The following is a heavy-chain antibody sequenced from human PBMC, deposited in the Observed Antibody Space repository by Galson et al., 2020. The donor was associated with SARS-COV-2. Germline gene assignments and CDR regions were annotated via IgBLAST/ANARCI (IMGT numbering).Heavy chain of an antibody. V-gene: IGHV1-18*01. Sequence: ISWVRQAPGQGLEWMGWISAYNGNTNYAQKLQGRVTMTTDTSTSTAYMELRSLRSDDTAVYYCARDTNLDYYDSSEAPNWFDPWGQGTLVTVSS. CDR2: ISAYNGNT. D-gene: IGHD3-22*01. J-gene: IGHJ5*02. CDR3: ARDTNLDYYDSSEAPNWFDP.